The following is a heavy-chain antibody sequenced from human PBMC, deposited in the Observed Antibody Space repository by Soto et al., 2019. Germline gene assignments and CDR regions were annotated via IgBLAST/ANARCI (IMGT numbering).Heavy chain of an antibody. J-gene: IGHJ6*02. V-gene: IGHV4-59*08. CDR2: VYSTGGT. Sequence: QVQLQQSGPGLVKPSETLSLTCSVSSGPSSSHNWGWIRQPPGRGLEWIGYVYSTGGTSYNPSLKXXVXXSADTSTTHISLTLTSVTAADTAVYYCVRQGIGNLHGLVDVWGQGTTVRVSS. D-gene: IGHD1-1*01. CDR1: SGPSSSHN. CDR3: VRQGIGNLHGLVDV.